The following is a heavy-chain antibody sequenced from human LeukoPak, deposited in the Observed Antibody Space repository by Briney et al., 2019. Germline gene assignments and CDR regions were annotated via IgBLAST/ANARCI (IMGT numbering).Heavy chain of an antibody. CDR2: VSYDGSEK. V-gene: IGHV3-30*03. J-gene: IGHJ6*03. D-gene: IGHD2-2*01. Sequence: GGSLRLSCAASGFTFSSYGIHWVRQAPGKGLEWVAVVSYDGSEKYYADSVKGRLTISRDKSKNAVSLQMNSLRAEDTAVYYCARDAYCSSTSCYLDVWGKGTTVTVSS. CDR1: GFTFSSYG. CDR3: ARDAYCSSTSCYLDV.